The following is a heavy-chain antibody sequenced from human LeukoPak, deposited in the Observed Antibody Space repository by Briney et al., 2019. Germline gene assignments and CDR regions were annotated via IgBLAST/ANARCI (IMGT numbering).Heavy chain of an antibody. CDR1: GYAFTRHY. Sequence: ASVKVSCKASGYAFTRHYMHWVRQAPGQGLEWMGLINPSGSSTIYAQKFQGRVTITADESTSTAYMELSSLRFEDTAVYYCARDSEHYYGLGNYYKYYYYMDVWGKGTTVTISS. D-gene: IGHD3-10*01. J-gene: IGHJ6*03. V-gene: IGHV1-46*01. CDR3: ARDSEHYYGLGNYYKYYYYMDV. CDR2: INPSGSST.